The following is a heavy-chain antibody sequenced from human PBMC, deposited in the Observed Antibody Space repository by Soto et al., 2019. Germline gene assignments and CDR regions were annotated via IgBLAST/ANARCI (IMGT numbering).Heavy chain of an antibody. CDR3: ARDRTYSGSLQLPFDP. V-gene: IGHV3-33*01. CDR1: GFTFSSYG. Sequence: GGSLRLSCAASGFTFSSYGMHWVRQAPGKGLEWVAVIWYDGSNKYYADSVKGRFTISKDNSKNTLYLQMNSLRAEDTAVYYCARDRTYSGSLQLPFDPWAQGTLVTVSS. CDR2: IWYDGSNK. D-gene: IGHD1-26*01. J-gene: IGHJ5*02.